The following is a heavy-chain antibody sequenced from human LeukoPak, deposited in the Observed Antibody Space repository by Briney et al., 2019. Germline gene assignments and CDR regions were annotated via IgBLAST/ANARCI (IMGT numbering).Heavy chain of an antibody. CDR3: ARNASDSGTSYFDY. J-gene: IGHJ4*02. Sequence: SETLSLTCTVSGGSISSSTYYWGWIRHPPGKGLEWTGSIYYSGSTSYNPSLKSRVTISVDTSKNQFSLKLDSVTAADTAVYYCARNASDSGTSYFDYWGQGSLVAVSS. V-gene: IGHV4-39*01. CDR1: GGSISSSTYY. D-gene: IGHD1-26*01. CDR2: IYYSGST.